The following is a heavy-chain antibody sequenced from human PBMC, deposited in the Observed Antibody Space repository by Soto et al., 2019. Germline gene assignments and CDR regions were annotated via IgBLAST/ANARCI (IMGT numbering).Heavy chain of an antibody. CDR3: ARDRSSAAADY. D-gene: IGHD2-2*01. J-gene: IGHJ4*02. CDR1: GFTFSSYA. CDR2: ITSDGSDT. Sequence: GGSLRLSCAASGFTFSSYAMSWVRQAPGKGLVWVSRITSDGSDTIYADSVKGRFTISRDNAKNTLYLQMNSLRAEDTAVYYCARDRSSAAADYWGQGTLVTVSS. V-gene: IGHV3-74*01.